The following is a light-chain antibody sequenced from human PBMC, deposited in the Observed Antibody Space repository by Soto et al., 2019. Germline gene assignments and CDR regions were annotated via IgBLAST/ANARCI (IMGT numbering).Light chain of an antibody. J-gene: IGLJ1*01. CDR3: SSYTTSAPYV. CDR1: RSDVGAYNY. V-gene: IGLV2-14*01. Sequence: QSALTQPASVSGSPGQSIAISCTGTRSDVGAYNYVSWYQQHPGKAPKLMISEVTNRPSGVSDRFSGSKSGNTASLTISGLQAEDEADYYCSSYTTSAPYVFGSGTKVTVL. CDR2: EVT.